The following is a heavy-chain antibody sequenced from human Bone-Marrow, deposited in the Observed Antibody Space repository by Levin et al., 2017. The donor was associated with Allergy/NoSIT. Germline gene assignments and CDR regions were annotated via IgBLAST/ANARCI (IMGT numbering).Heavy chain of an antibody. D-gene: IGHD3-16*01. CDR1: GFTFGDYA. Sequence: HPGGSLRLSCAASGFTFGDYAVNWVRQVPGKGLEWVSGISWNGGNLGYADSVRGRFTISRDNDKSTLYLQMNNLRPEDSALYFCSKDTYTSLYFHGFDVWGQGTTVTVSS. CDR2: ISWNGGNL. V-gene: IGHV3-9*01. J-gene: IGHJ6*02. CDR3: SKDTYTSLYFHGFDV.